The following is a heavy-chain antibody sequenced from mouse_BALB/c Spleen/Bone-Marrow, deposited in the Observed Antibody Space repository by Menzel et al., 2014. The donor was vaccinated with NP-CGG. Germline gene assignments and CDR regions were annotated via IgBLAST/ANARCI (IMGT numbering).Heavy chain of an antibody. J-gene: IGHJ4*01. Sequence: VQLQQSGAELVRPGTSVKVSCKASGYAFTNYLIEWVKQRPGQGLEWIGVINSGSGGPNYNEKFKGKATPTADKSSSTAYMQLSSLTSDDSAVYFCARRDDGYYYYAMDYWGQGTSVTVSS. V-gene: IGHV1-54*03. CDR2: INSGSGGP. D-gene: IGHD2-3*01. CDR3: ARRDDGYYYYAMDY. CDR1: GYAFTNYL.